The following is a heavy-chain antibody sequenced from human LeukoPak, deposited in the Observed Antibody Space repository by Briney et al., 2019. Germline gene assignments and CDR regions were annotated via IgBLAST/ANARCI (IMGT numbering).Heavy chain of an antibody. CDR1: GFTFSNSW. V-gene: IGHV3-7*01. CDR3: AREDGYCSGSNCYSYFDS. D-gene: IGHD2-15*01. Sequence: GGSLRLSCAASGFTFSNSWMSWVRQAPGKGLEWVAYIKKTGSETYYVDSVKGRFTITRDNARNSLFLQMNSLRAEDTAVYYCAREDGYCSGSNCYSYFDSWGQGTLVTVSS. J-gene: IGHJ4*02. CDR2: IKKTGSET.